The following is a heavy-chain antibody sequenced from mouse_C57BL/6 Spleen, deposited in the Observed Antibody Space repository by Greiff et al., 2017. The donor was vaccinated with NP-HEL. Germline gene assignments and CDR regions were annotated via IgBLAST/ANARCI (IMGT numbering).Heavy chain of an antibody. CDR2: IRNKANGYTT. J-gene: IGHJ4*01. CDR1: GFTFTDYY. Sequence: EVQRVESGGGLVQPGGSLSLSCAASGFTFTDYYMSWVRQPPGKALEWLGFIRNKANGYTTEYSASVKGRFTISRDNSQSILYLQMNALRAEDSATYDCAMGLLPNYYAMDYWGQGTSVTVSS. V-gene: IGHV7-3*01. CDR3: AMGLLPNYYAMDY. D-gene: IGHD1-1*01.